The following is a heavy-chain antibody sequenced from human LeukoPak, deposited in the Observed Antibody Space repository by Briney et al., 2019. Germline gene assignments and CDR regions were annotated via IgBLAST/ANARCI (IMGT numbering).Heavy chain of an antibody. V-gene: IGHV1-46*01. CDR2: INPSGGST. J-gene: IGHJ3*02. CDR1: GYTFTSYY. CDR3: ARDPGIVGANMEVHDAFDI. Sequence: ASVKVSCKASGYTFTSYYMHWVRQAPGQGLEWMGIINPSGGSTSYAQKFQGRVTMTRDMSTSTVYMELSSLRSEDTAVYYCARDPGIVGANMEVHDAFDIWGQGTMVTVSS. D-gene: IGHD1-26*01.